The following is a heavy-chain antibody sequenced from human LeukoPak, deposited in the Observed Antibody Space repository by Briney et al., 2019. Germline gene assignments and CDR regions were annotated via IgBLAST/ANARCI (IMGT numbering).Heavy chain of an antibody. CDR2: ISSSSSTI. D-gene: IGHD3-10*01. CDR3: ARDSYGSGSYYQIDY. CDR1: GFTFSSFS. J-gene: IGHJ4*02. V-gene: IGHV3-48*04. Sequence: GGSLRLSCAASGFTFSSFSMNWVRQAPGKGLEWVSYISSSSSTIYYADSVKGRFTISRDNAKNSLYLQMNSLRAEDTAVYYCARDSYGSGSYYQIDYWGQGTLVTVSS.